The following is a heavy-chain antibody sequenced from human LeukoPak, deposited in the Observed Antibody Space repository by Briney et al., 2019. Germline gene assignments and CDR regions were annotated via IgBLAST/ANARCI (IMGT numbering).Heavy chain of an antibody. CDR1: GGSISGYY. Sequence: SETLSLTCRVSGGSISGYYWTWIRQPAGKGLEWIGSGTTNYNPSLKSRVTMSVDRSKNQLSLKLRSVTAADTAVYYCARNHDRDAFDIWGQGTLVTVSS. CDR3: ARNHDRDAFDI. J-gene: IGHJ3*02. CDR2: GTT. D-gene: IGHD3-3*01. V-gene: IGHV4-4*07.